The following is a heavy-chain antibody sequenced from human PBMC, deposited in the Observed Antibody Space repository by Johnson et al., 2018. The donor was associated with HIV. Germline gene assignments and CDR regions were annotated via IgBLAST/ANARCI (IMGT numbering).Heavy chain of an antibody. CDR1: GFTFSSYA. J-gene: IGHJ3*02. CDR3: ARGGYCTGGVCLGDAFDI. CDR2: ISGSGGST. D-gene: IGHD2-8*02. V-gene: IGHV3-23*04. Sequence: VLLVESGGGVVQPGRSLRLSCAASGFTFSSYAMSWVRQAPGKGLEWVSAISGSGGSTYYADSVKGRFTISRDNAKNSLFLQMNSLRAGDTALYYCARGGYCTGGVCLGDAFDIWGQGTMVTVSS.